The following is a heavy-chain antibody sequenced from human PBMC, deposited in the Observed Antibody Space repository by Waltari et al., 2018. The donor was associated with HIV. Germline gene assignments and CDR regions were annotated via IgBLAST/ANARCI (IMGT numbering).Heavy chain of an antibody. CDR2: INAGNGNT. CDR1: GYTFTSYA. J-gene: IGHJ4*02. V-gene: IGHV1-3*01. Sequence: QVQLVQSGAEVKKPGASVKVSCKASGYTFTSYAMHLVRQAPGQRLEWMGWINAGNGNTKYSQKFQGRVTITRDTSASTAYMELSSLRSEDTAVYYCARDEYSSTPPAHFDYWGQGTLVTVSS. CDR3: ARDEYSSTPPAHFDY. D-gene: IGHD6-6*01.